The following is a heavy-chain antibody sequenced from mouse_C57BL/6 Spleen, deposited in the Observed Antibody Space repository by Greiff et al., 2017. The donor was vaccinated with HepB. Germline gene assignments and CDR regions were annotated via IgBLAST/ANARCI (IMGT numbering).Heavy chain of an antibody. J-gene: IGHJ2*01. CDR3: ARDDGYPYYFDY. D-gene: IGHD2-3*01. Sequence: VMLVESGPELVKPGASVKISCKASGYAFSSSWMNWVKQRPGKGLEWIGRIYPGDGDTNYNGKFKGKATLTADKSSSTAYMQLSSLTSEDSAVYFCARDDGYPYYFDYWGQGTTLTVSS. V-gene: IGHV1-82*01. CDR1: GYAFSSSW. CDR2: IYPGDGDT.